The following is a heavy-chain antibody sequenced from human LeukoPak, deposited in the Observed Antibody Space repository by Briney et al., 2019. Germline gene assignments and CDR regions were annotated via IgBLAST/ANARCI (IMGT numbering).Heavy chain of an antibody. Sequence: KPSETLSLTCSVSGGSMNSYYWSWIRQPPGKGLDWIGYIYYSGSTNYNPSLKSRVTISVDTSKNQISLKLSSLTAADTAVYYCASGGDFGSGSYSFLDSWGQGTLVTVSS. D-gene: IGHD3-10*01. V-gene: IGHV4-59*08. J-gene: IGHJ4*02. CDR2: IYYSGST. CDR1: GGSMNSYY. CDR3: ASGGDFGSGSYSFLDS.